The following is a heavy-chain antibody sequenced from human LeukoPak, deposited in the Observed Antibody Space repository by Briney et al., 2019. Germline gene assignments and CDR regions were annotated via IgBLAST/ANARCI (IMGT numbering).Heavy chain of an antibody. V-gene: IGHV3-23*01. CDR2: ISVSGGST. D-gene: IGHD2-15*01. CDR3: AKDVVVVAARYGYYGMDV. J-gene: IGHJ6*02. Sequence: PGGSLRLSCAASGFTFSSNAMSWVRQAPGKGREGVSAISVSGGSTYYADSVKGRFTISRDNSKNTLYLQMNSLRAVDTAVYYCAKDVVVVAARYGYYGMDVWGQGTTVTVSS. CDR1: GFTFSSNA.